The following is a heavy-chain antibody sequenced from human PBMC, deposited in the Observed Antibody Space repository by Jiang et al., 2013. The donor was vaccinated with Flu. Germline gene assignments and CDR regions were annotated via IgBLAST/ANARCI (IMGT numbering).Heavy chain of an antibody. J-gene: IGHJ5*02. CDR1: GFTFGDYA. D-gene: IGHD5-24*01. V-gene: IGHV3-49*03. Sequence: LVQPGRSLRLSCTASGFTFGDYAMHWFRQAPGKGLEWVGLIRSTTYGGTTEYAASVKGRFTASRDDSESIAYLQMNSLKTEDTAIYYCSRGRWDPLPGDRWGQGTLVTVSS. CDR3: SRGRWDPLPGDR. CDR2: IRSTTYGGTT.